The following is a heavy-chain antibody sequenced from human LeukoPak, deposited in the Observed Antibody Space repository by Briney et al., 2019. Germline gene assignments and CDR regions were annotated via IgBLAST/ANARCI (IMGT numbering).Heavy chain of an antibody. D-gene: IGHD3-10*01. J-gene: IGHJ4*02. V-gene: IGHV3-53*01. CDR1: GLTVSTNY. CDR3: AREYYGSGSYDY. CDR2: IYADGRT. Sequence: GGSLRLSCAASGLTVSTNYFSWVRLAPGKGLEWVSVIYADGRTYYADSVKGRFTISRDNSRNTLSLQMNRLRADDTAVYYCAREYYGSGSYDYWGQGTLVTVSS.